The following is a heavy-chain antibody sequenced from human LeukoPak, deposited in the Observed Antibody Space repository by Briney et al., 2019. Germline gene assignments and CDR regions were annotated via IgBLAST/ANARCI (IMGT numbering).Heavy chain of an antibody. CDR2: IQNDGSNE. D-gene: IGHD2-8*01. CDR3: AKDRCSNGIGCYYYYMDV. CDR1: GFTFSSYG. Sequence: GGSLRLSCAASGFTFSSYGMHWVRQAPGKGLEWMAYIQNDGSNEQYADSVKGRFSISRDSSKNILYLQMNSLTAEDTAVYYCAKDRCSNGIGCYYYYMDVWGKGTTVTISS. J-gene: IGHJ6*03. V-gene: IGHV3-30*02.